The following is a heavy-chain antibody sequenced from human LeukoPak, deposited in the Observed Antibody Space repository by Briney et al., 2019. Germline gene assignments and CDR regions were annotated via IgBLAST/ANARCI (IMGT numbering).Heavy chain of an antibody. CDR2: INVDTGNR. J-gene: IGHJ4*02. CDR1: GYTFSSNA. V-gene: IGHV1-3*01. Sequence: ASVTVSCTTSGYTFSSNAMHWVRQAPGQRLEWMGWINVDTGNRKYSQKLQGRVTITRDTSANTVYMELSSLRSEDTAVYFCARDFNWAFDYWGQGTLVTDSS. D-gene: IGHD1-1*01. CDR3: ARDFNWAFDY.